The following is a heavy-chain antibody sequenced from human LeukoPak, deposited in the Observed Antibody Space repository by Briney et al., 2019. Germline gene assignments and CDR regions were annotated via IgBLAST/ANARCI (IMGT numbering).Heavy chain of an antibody. V-gene: IGHV3-23*01. CDR1: GFTFSSYA. CDR3: AKASAMIVVVSKQFDY. D-gene: IGHD3-22*01. Sequence: GGSLRLSCAASGFTFSSYAMSWVRQAPGKGLEWVSAISGSGGSTYYADSVKGRFTISRDNSKNTLYLQMNSLRAEDTAVYYCAKASAMIVVVSKQFDYWGQGTLVTVSS. CDR2: ISGSGGST. J-gene: IGHJ4*02.